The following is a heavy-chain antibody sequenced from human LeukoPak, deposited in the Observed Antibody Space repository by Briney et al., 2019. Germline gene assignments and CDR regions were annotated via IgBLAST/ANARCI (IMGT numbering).Heavy chain of an antibody. V-gene: IGHV3-30*03. D-gene: IGHD3-10*01. Sequence: AGGSLRLSCAASGFTFSSYGMHWVRQAPGKGLEWVAVISYDGSNKYYADSVKGRFTISGDNSKNTLYLQMNSLRAEDTAVYYCARDIRVRGVTAVYYYYYYGMDVWGQGTTVTVSS. CDR2: ISYDGSNK. CDR3: ARDIRVRGVTAVYYYYYYGMDV. J-gene: IGHJ6*02. CDR1: GFTFSSYG.